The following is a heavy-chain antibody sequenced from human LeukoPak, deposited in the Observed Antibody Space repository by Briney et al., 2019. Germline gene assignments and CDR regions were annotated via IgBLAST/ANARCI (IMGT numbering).Heavy chain of an antibody. V-gene: IGHV3-30*04. CDR1: GFTFSSYA. J-gene: IGHJ4*02. CDR3: ARSQKGYYDSSGYRLDY. Sequence: GRSLRLSCAASGFTFSSYAMHWVRQAPGKGLEWVAVISYDGSNKYYADSVKGRFTISRDNAKNSLYLQMNGLRAEDTAVYYCARSQKGYYDSSGYRLDYWGQGTLVTVSS. CDR2: ISYDGSNK. D-gene: IGHD3-22*01.